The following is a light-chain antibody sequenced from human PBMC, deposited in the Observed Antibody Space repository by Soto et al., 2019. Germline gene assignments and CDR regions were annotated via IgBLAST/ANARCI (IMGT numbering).Light chain of an antibody. CDR1: QSVSSN. V-gene: IGKV3-15*01. CDR3: QQYTKWPGYT. J-gene: IGKJ2*01. CDR2: GAS. Sequence: EIVMTQSPATLSVSPGERATLSCRASQSVSSNLAWYQQKPGQAPRLLIYGASTRATGLPARFSGSGYGTEFTLTISSLQSEDFAVYYCQQYTKWPGYTFGQGTKLEIK.